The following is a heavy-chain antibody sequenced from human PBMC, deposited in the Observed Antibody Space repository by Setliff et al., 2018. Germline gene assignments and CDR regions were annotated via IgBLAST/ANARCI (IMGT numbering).Heavy chain of an antibody. CDR1: GVSISSYY. CDR2: IYYRGST. J-gene: IGHJ6*02. CDR3: ARGFFGVGAMDV. Sequence: PSETLSLTCNVSGVSISSYYWSWIRQPPGKGLEWIGYIYYRGSTNYNPSLKSRVTISVDTSKSQFSLKLSSVTAADTAVYYCARGFFGVGAMDVWGQGTTVTVSS. D-gene: IGHD3-3*01. V-gene: IGHV4-59*01.